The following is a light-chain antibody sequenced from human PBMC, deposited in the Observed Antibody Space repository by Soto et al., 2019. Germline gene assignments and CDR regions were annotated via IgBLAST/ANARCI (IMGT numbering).Light chain of an antibody. CDR3: SSYTSTYTYV. V-gene: IGLV2-14*01. CDR1: SSDIGGYNY. J-gene: IGLJ1*01. CDR2: EVS. Sequence: QSALTQPASVSGSPGQSITISCTGTSSDIGGYNYVSWYQQYPGKAPKLMIYEVSNRPSGVSYRFSGSKSVNTASLTISGLQAEDEADYYCSSYTSTYTYVFGTGTKVTVL.